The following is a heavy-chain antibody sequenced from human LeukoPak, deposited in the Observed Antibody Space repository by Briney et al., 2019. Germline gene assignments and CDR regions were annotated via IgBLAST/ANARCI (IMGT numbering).Heavy chain of an antibody. D-gene: IGHD1-1*01. CDR1: GFTFNSHS. CDR3: ARGRSGNWNYYYYYGVDF. V-gene: IGHV3-74*01. Sequence: GGSLRLSCAASGFTFNSHSMHWVRHAPGKGLVWVSRINNDGNSTSSAYSVQGRFTISRDNAKNTMYLQMNSLRAEDAAVYYCARGRSGNWNYYYYYGVDFWGKGTTFTVSS. J-gene: IGHJ6*04. CDR2: INNDGNST.